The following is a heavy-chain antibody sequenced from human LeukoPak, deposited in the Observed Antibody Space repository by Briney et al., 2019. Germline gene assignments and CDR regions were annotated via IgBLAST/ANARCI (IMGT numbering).Heavy chain of an antibody. J-gene: IGHJ4*02. CDR1: GFTFSSYE. Sequence: PGGSLRLSCAASGFTFSSYEMHWARQAPVKGLEWVAVISYDGSDKYYGVSVKGRFTISRDNSKNTLYLQINSLGPEDTAVYYCARDRNSSPGDWGQGTLVTVSS. D-gene: IGHD3-22*01. CDR3: ARDRNSSPGD. V-gene: IGHV3-30-3*01. CDR2: ISYDGSDK.